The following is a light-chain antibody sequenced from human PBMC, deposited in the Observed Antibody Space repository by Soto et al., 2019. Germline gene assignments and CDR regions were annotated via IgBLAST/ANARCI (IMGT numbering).Light chain of an antibody. CDR1: ELAGNY. J-gene: IGLJ1*01. V-gene: IGLV3-1*01. CDR3: QAWDSSTLYV. Sequence: ELTQSPSVSVSPGQTASITCSGDELAGNYVSWYQQKAGRSPVLVIYQDSMRPSGIPERFSGSNSGNTATLTISGTQAMDEADYYCQAWDSSTLYVFGTGTKVTVL. CDR2: QDS.